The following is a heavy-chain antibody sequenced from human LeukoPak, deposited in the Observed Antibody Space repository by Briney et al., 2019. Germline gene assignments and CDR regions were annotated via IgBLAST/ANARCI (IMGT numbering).Heavy chain of an antibody. V-gene: IGHV4-59*08. J-gene: IGHJ4*02. CDR1: GVSISSYH. CDR3: ARHSLKLVDADFDY. Sequence: SETLSLTCTVSGVSISSYHWSWLRQPPGKGLEWIGYIYYGGRTNYNPSLKSRVTISVDTSKNQFSLKVSSVTAADTAVYYCARHSLKLVDADFDYWGQGTLVTVSS. CDR2: IYYGGRT. D-gene: IGHD3-16*02.